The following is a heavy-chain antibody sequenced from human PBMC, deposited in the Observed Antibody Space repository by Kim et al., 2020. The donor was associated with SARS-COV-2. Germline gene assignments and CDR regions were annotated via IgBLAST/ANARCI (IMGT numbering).Heavy chain of an antibody. J-gene: IGHJ6*02. V-gene: IGHV7-4-1*02. CDR1: GYSFTSYA. CDR2: INTNTGNP. D-gene: IGHD2-8*01. CDR3: ARDSGLISTSCTNGVCYGGMDV. Sequence: ASVKVSCKASGYSFTSYAMNWVRQAPGQGLEWVGWINTNTGNPTYAQGFTGRFVFSLDTSVSTAYLQISSLKAEDTAVYYCARDSGLISTSCTNGVCYGGMDVWGQGTTVTVSS.